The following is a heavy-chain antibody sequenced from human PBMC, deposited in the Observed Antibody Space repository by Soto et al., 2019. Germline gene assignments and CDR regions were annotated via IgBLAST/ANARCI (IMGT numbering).Heavy chain of an antibody. V-gene: IGHV1-18*01. CDR2: ISPYKGNT. D-gene: IGHD3-10*01. CDR1: GYTFSIIG. CDR3: ARDLDGSGSYYTNY. J-gene: IGHJ4*02. Sequence: ASVNVSCKTSGYTFSIIGITGLRQAPGQGLEWMGWISPYKGNTYYAQRLQGRVTMSTDTSTSTAYMELRSLRSDDTAVCFCARDLDGSGSYYTNYWGQGTLVTVSS.